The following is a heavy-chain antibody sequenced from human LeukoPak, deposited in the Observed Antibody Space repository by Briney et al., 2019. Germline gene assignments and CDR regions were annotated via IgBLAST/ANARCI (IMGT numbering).Heavy chain of an antibody. V-gene: IGHV4-30-2*01. Sequence: PSQTLSLTCTVSGGSISSGDYYWSWIRQPPGKGLEWIGYIYHSGSTYYNPSLKSRVTISVDRSKNQFSLKLSSVTAADTAVYYCASRTRTTDFDYWGQGTLVTVSS. D-gene: IGHD1-14*01. CDR1: GGSISSGDYY. J-gene: IGHJ4*02. CDR2: IYHSGST. CDR3: ASRTRTTDFDY.